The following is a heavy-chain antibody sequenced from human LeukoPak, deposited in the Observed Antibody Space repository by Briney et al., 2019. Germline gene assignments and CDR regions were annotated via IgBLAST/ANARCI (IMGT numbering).Heavy chain of an antibody. Sequence: GASVKVSCKASVYTFSNYNIHCLRQAPGQGLEWMGIVNPSGDSTNYAQNFQGRVTMTGDTSTSTVYMELSSLRSEDTAVYYCARVRDGYNDAYDIWGQGTMVTVTS. D-gene: IGHD5-24*01. J-gene: IGHJ3*02. V-gene: IGHV1-46*01. CDR2: VNPSGDST. CDR1: VYTFSNYN. CDR3: ARVRDGYNDAYDI.